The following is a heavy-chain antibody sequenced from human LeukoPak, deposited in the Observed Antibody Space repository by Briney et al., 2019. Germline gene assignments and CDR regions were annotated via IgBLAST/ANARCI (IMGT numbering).Heavy chain of an antibody. V-gene: IGHV3-30*04. CDR1: GFTFSSYA. D-gene: IGHD3-9*01. CDR3: ARDLYDILTGLFDY. CDR2: ISYDGSNK. Sequence: PGGSLRLSCAASGFTFSSYAMHWVRQAPGKGLEWVAVISYDGSNKYYADSVKVRFTISRDNSKNTLYLQMNSLRAEDTAVYYCARDLYDILTGLFDYWGQGTLVTVSS. J-gene: IGHJ4*02.